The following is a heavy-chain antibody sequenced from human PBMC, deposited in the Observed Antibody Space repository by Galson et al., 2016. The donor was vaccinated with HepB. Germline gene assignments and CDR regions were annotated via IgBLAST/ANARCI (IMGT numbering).Heavy chain of an antibody. V-gene: IGHV3-30*04. CDR3: ARVVAAGARPPVAFQY. CDR2: TSYDGANK. J-gene: IGHJ4*02. Sequence: SLRLSCAVSGFTLRNYAMNWVRQAPGTGLEWVSGTSYDGANKYYADSVKGRATISRDDSKNTVYLQMDSLRGEDTAVYYCARVVAAGARPPVAFQYWGQGILVTVAS. D-gene: IGHD6-25*01. CDR1: GFTLRNYA.